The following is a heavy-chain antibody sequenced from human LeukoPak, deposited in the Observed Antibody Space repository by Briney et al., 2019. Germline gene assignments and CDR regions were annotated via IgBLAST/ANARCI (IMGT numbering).Heavy chain of an antibody. Sequence: PGGSLRLSCAASGFTFSNAWMSWVRQAPGKGLEWVGRIKRKIDGGTTDYGAPVKGRFTISRDDSKNTLYLQMNSLKNEDTAVYYCNTEGGSGTYEFHDYWGQGTLVTVSS. CDR1: GFTFSNAW. V-gene: IGHV3-15*01. CDR2: IKRKIDGGTT. CDR3: NTEGGSGTYEFHDY. D-gene: IGHD3-10*01. J-gene: IGHJ4*02.